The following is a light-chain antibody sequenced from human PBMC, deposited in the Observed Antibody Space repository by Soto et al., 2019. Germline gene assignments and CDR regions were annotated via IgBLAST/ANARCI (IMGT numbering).Light chain of an antibody. J-gene: IGKJ5*01. CDR1: QSLLHSNGNSY. Sequence: EIVMTQSPLSLYVTPGESASISCRSSQSLLHSNGNSYFDWYLQKPGQSPQLLIYLGSNRASGVPERFSGSGSGTDFTLKISRVEAEDVGVYYCMQALQTPLTFGQGTRLEIK. CDR2: LGS. CDR3: MQALQTPLT. V-gene: IGKV2-28*01.